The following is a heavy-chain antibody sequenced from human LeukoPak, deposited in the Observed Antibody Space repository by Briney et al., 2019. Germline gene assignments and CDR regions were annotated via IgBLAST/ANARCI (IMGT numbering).Heavy chain of an antibody. J-gene: IGHJ6*02. V-gene: IGHV4-59*13. CDR1: GGSISRYY. D-gene: IGHD4-23*01. Sequence: SETLSLTCSVWGGSISRYYGSGLREPPGKGREGGGYMYYSGSTNYNPSLTTRVTISVYTSKNQFSLNLSSVTAADTAVYYCARYDYGGYYYYGMDVWGQGTTVTVSS. CDR2: MYYSGST. CDR3: ARYDYGGYYYYGMDV.